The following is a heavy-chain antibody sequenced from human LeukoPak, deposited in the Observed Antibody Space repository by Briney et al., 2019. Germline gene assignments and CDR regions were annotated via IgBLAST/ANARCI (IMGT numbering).Heavy chain of an antibody. D-gene: IGHD2-2*01. V-gene: IGHV4-59*11. CDR1: GGSINSHY. CDR3: ARGLGYCSSTSCYQWFDP. J-gene: IGHJ5*02. Sequence: TSETLSLTCTVSGGSINSHYWSWIRQPPGKGLEWIGYIYYSGSTNYNPFLKSRVTISVDTSKNQFSLKLSSVTAADTAVYYCARGLGYCSSTSCYQWFDPWGQGTLVTVSS. CDR2: IYYSGST.